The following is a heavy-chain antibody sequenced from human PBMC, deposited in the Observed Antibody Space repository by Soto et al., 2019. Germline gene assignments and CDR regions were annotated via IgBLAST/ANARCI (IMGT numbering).Heavy chain of an antibody. Sequence: ASVKVSCKASGYTFTSYDINWVRQATGQGLEWMGWMNPNSGNTGYAQKFQGRVTMTRNTSISTAYMELSSLRSEDTAVYYCARLSSSSSWSGIYYYYYMDVWGKGTTVTVSS. CDR3: ARLSSSSSWSGIYYYYYMDV. V-gene: IGHV1-8*01. D-gene: IGHD6-13*01. J-gene: IGHJ6*03. CDR1: GYTFTSYD. CDR2: MNPNSGNT.